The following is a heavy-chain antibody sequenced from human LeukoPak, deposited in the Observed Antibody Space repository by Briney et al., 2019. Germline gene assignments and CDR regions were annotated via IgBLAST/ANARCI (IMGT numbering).Heavy chain of an antibody. J-gene: IGHJ1*01. V-gene: IGHV3-53*01. Sequence: PGGSLRLSCAASGFTVSSNYMSWVRQAPGKGLEWVSVIYSGGSTYYADSVKGRFTISRDNSKNTLYLQMNSLRAEDTAVYYCARSDEEFHSSGYFQHWGQGTLVTVSS. CDR1: GFTVSSNY. CDR3: ARSDEEFHSSGYFQH. CDR2: IYSGGST. D-gene: IGHD6-19*01.